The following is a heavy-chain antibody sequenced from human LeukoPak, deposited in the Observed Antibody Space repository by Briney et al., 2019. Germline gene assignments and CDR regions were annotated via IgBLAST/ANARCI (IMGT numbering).Heavy chain of an antibody. V-gene: IGHV3-7*01. CDR1: GFTFSRYW. J-gene: IGHJ4*02. CDR3: ARLREITFGGAIGIDY. D-gene: IGHD3-16*02. CDR2: IKQDGSEK. Sequence: GGSLRLSCAASGFTFSRYWMSWVRQAPGKGLEWVANIKQDGSEKDYVDSVKGRFTISRDNAKNSLYLQMNSLRAEDTAVYYCARLREITFGGAIGIDYWGQGTLVTVSS.